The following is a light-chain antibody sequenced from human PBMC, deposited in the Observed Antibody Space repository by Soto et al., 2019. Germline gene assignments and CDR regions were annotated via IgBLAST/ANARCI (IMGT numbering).Light chain of an antibody. Sequence: QSALTQPPSVSGSPGQSVTISCTGTSSDVGSYNRVSWYQQPPGTAPKLMIYEVSNRPSGVPDRFSGSKSGNTASLTISGLQAEDEADYYCSSDTRSSTFGWVFGGGTKLTVL. J-gene: IGLJ3*02. V-gene: IGLV2-18*02. CDR3: SSDTRSSTFGWV. CDR2: EVS. CDR1: SSDVGSYNR.